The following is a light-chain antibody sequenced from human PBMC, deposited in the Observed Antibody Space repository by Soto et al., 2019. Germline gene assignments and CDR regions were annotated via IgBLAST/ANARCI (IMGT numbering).Light chain of an antibody. J-gene: IGKJ1*01. Sequence: IWMNPSPSLLSAPTRNIVTTRLRMSQGISSYLAWYQQKPGKAPKLLIYKASTLKSGVPSRFSGSGSGTEFTLTISSLQPDDFATYYCQHYNSYSEAFGQGTKVDI. CDR2: KAS. CDR1: QGISSY. CDR3: QHYNSYSEA. V-gene: IGKV1D-8*02.